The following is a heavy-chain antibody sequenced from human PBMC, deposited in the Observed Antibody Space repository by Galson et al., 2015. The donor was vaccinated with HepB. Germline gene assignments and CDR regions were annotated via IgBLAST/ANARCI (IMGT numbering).Heavy chain of an antibody. D-gene: IGHD3-10*01. Sequence: SVKVSCKASGGTFSSYAISWVRQAPGQGLEWMGGIIPIFGTANYAQKFQGRVTITADESTSTAYMELSSLRSEDTAVYYCARAHYYGSGSRWGLWGQGTTVTVSS. J-gene: IGHJ6*02. V-gene: IGHV1-69*13. CDR3: ARAHYYGSGSRWGL. CDR2: IIPIFGTA. CDR1: GGTFSSYA.